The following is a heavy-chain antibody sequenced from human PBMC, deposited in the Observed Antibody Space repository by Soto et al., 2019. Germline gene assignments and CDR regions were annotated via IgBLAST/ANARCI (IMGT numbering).Heavy chain of an antibody. V-gene: IGHV3-11*01. CDR1: AFKFSDYY. J-gene: IGHJ4*02. CDR3: ARAPDCGEGSCYRHFDL. CDR2: ISGSGDVI. D-gene: IGHD2-15*01. Sequence: QVQLVESGGGLVKPGGSLRLSCAASAFKFSDYYMSWVRQAPGKGLEWVSYISGSGDVIYYADSVKGRFTISRDNDKKSVHLQMDTLRAEDTARYYCARAPDCGEGSCYRHFDLWGQGTRVAVSS.